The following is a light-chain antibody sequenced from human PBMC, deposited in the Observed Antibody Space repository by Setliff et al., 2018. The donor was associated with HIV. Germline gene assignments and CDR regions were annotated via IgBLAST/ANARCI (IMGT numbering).Light chain of an antibody. J-gene: IGKJ5*01. CDR3: QQYNSFPLT. CDR2: GAS. CDR1: RGIGTY. Sequence: DIQMTQSPSSLSASVGDRVTITCRARRGIGTYLAWFQQKPGQAPKSLIYGASNLESGVSSRFSGSGSRTEFTLTINSLEPEDVATYYCQQYNSFPLTFGQGTRLEIK. V-gene: IGKV1-16*01.